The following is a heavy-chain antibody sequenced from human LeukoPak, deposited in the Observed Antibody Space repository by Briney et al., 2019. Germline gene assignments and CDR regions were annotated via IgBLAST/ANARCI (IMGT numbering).Heavy chain of an antibody. J-gene: IGHJ4*02. D-gene: IGHD5-18*01. CDR2: IWYDGSNK. V-gene: IGHV3-33*08. Sequence: GGSLRLSCAASGFTFSSYDMHWVRQAPGKGLEWVAVIWYDGSNKYYADSVKGRFTISRDNSKNTLYLQMNSLRAEDTAVYYCARSVPLGGYEYGYFDYWGQGTLVTVSS. CDR1: GFTFSSYD. CDR3: ARSVPLGGYEYGYFDY.